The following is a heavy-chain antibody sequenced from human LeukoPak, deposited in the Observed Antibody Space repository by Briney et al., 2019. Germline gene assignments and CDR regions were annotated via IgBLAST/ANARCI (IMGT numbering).Heavy chain of an antibody. CDR2: ISSSSSYI. D-gene: IGHD4-17*01. J-gene: IGHJ4*02. CDR1: GFTFSSYS. Sequence: PGGSLRLPCAASGFTFSSYSMNRVRQAPGKGLEWVSSISSSSSYIYYADSVKGRFTISRDNAKNSLYLQMNSLRAEDTAVYYCASAYGDYRYYFDYWGQGTLVTVSS. CDR3: ASAYGDYRYYFDY. V-gene: IGHV3-21*01.